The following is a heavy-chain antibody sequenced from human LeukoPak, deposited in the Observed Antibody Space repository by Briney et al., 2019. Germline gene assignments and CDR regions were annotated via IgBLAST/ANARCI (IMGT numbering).Heavy chain of an antibody. CDR2: IIPSGGDT. Sequence: ATVKVSCKASGYTFTGYYIHWVRQAPGQGLEWMGVIIPSGGDTTYAQKFRGRVTMTRDTSTSTVYLELSSLRSDDTAVYFCARRSSWFSLNYWGQGTLVTVSS. V-gene: IGHV1-46*01. J-gene: IGHJ4*02. CDR1: GYTFTGYY. D-gene: IGHD6-13*01. CDR3: ARRSSWFSLNY.